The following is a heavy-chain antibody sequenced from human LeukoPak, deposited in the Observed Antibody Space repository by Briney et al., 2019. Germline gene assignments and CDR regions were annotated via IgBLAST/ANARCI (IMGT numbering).Heavy chain of an antibody. J-gene: IGHJ5*02. CDR1: GFTFSSYG. V-gene: IGHV3-30*18. Sequence: GESLRLSCAASGFTFSSYGMHWVRQAPGKGLEWVAVISYDGSNKYYADSVKGRFTISRDNSKNTLYLQMNNLRTEDMAVYYCAKSDIIVVSDAKGNWFDPWGQGSLVTVSS. CDR3: AKSDIIVVSDAKGNWFDP. CDR2: ISYDGSNK. D-gene: IGHD2-2*01.